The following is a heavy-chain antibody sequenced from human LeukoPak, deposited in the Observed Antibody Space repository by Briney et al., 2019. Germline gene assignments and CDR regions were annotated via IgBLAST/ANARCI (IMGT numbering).Heavy chain of an antibody. J-gene: IGHJ3*02. Sequence: GGSLRLSCAASGFSFSSYGMYWARQAPGKGLEWVAVIWYDGSKKYYADSVKGRFTISRDNSKNTLYLQMNSLRAEDTAVYYCARTLLAYCDGDCYSDAFDIWGQGTMVTVSS. CDR1: GFSFSSYG. V-gene: IGHV3-33*01. CDR2: IWYDGSKK. D-gene: IGHD2-21*02. CDR3: ARTLLAYCDGDCYSDAFDI.